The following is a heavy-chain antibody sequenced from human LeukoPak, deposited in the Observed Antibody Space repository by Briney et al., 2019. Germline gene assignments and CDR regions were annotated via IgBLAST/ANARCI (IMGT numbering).Heavy chain of an antibody. CDR1: GGSISSGSYY. J-gene: IGHJ4*02. CDR2: IYTSGST. V-gene: IGHV4-61*02. D-gene: IGHD1-26*01. Sequence: SQTLSLTCTVSGGSISSGSYYWSWIRQPAGKGLEWIGRIYTSGSTNYNPSLKSRVTISVDTSKNQFSLKLSSVTAADTAVHYCARNSNSGSYLFDYWGQGTLVTVSS. CDR3: ARNSNSGSYLFDY.